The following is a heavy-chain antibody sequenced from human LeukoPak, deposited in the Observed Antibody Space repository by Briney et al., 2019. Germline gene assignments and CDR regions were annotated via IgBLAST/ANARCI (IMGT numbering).Heavy chain of an antibody. CDR1: GFSLNTRGVG. CDR3: AHRKNYYDSSVFDN. J-gene: IGHJ4*02. CDR2: IYWDDDR. V-gene: IGHV2-5*02. Sequence: KESGPTLVNPTQTLTLTCTFSGFSLNTRGVGVGWIRQPPGRALEWLALIYWDDDRRYSPSLKSRLTITKDTSKNQVVLTITNMDPVDTATYFCAHRKNYYDSSVFDNWGQGTLVTVSS. D-gene: IGHD3-22*01.